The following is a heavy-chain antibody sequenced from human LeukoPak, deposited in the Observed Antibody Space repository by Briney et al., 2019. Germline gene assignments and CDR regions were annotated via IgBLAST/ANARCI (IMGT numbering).Heavy chain of an antibody. CDR3: ARGRGAVAGYFDH. Sequence: SETLSLTCAVYGASFSGYYWNWIRQSPGKGLEWIGEINQSGSTNYNPSLKSRVTISVDTSKKQFSLRLSSVSGAGTAVYYCARGRGAVAGYFDHWGQETLVTVSS. D-gene: IGHD6-19*01. CDR2: INQSGST. CDR1: GASFSGYY. J-gene: IGHJ4*02. V-gene: IGHV4-34*01.